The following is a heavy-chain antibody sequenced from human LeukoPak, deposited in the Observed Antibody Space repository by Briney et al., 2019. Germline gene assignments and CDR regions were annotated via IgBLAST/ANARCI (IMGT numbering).Heavy chain of an antibody. J-gene: IGHJ5*02. CDR1: GFTVSSYA. Sequence: GGSLRLSCAASGFTVSSYAMSWVRQAPGKGLEWVSAISGSGGSTYYADSVKGRFTISRDNSKNTLYLQMNSLRAEDTAVYYCAKDIVVVTARAWGQGTLVTVSS. CDR3: AKDIVVVTARA. V-gene: IGHV3-23*01. D-gene: IGHD2-21*02. CDR2: ISGSGGST.